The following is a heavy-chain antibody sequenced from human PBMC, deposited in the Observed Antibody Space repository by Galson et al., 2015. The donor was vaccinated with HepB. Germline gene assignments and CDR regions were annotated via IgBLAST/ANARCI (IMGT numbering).Heavy chain of an antibody. CDR3: VKVLPIEGGCGPNPRDAFDV. D-gene: IGHD1-14*01. Sequence: SLRLSCAASGFTFSSYSMHWVRQAPGKGLECVSAISKNGGSKYYADSVKGRFTISRDNAKNTLYLQMNSLRAEDTAVYYCVKVLPIEGGCGPNPRDAFDVWGQGTLVTVSS. CDR2: ISKNGGSK. J-gene: IGHJ3*01. CDR1: GFTFSSYS. V-gene: IGHV3-64D*06.